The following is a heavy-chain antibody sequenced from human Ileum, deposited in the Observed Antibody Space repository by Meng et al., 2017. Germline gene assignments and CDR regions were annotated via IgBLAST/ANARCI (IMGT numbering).Heavy chain of an antibody. CDR1: GFTFSNYG. V-gene: IGHV3-33*01. D-gene: IGHD1-26*01. CDR2: IWHDGNTK. J-gene: IGHJ4*02. CDR3: ATDSGGSPFDY. Sequence: HVPLVVAGGGVVLPCRFLRLLCSSSGFTFSNYGMHWVRQAPGKGLEWVAVIWHDGNTKDYVDSVKGRFTISRDNSKNTLYLQMNSLRTEDTAVYYCATDSGGSPFDYWGQGTVVTVSS.